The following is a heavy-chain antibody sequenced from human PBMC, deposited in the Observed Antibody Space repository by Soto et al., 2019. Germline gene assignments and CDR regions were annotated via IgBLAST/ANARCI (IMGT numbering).Heavy chain of an antibody. Sequence: SETLSLTCAVSGGSISSGGYSWSWIRQPPGKCLEWIGYIYHSGSTYYNPSLKSRVTISVDRSKNQFSLKLSSVTAADTAVYYCARGRDYGGNSVYYYYGMDVWGQGTTVTVSS. V-gene: IGHV4-30-2*01. J-gene: IGHJ6*02. D-gene: IGHD4-17*01. CDR1: GGSISSGGYS. CDR3: ARGRDYGGNSVYYYYGMDV. CDR2: IYHSGST.